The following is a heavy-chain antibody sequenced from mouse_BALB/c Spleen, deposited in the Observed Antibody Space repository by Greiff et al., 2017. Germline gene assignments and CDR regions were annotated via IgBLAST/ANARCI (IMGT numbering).Heavy chain of an antibody. CDR2: ISSGSSTI. J-gene: IGHJ3*01. CDR3: ARYDYDGGFAY. V-gene: IGHV5-17*02. Sequence: DVHLVESGGGLVQPGGSRKLSCAASGFTFSSFGMHWVRQAPEKGLEWVAYISSGSSTIYYADTVKGRFTISRDNPKNTLFLQMTSLRSEDTAMYYCARYDYDGGFAYWGQGTLVTVSA. CDR1: GFTFSSFG. D-gene: IGHD2-4*01.